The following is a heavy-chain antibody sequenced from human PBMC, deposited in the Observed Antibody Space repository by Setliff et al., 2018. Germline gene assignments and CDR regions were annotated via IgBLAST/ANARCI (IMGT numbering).Heavy chain of an antibody. D-gene: IGHD3-22*01. CDR1: GYSFSTFW. CDR2: IWPDDSDT. J-gene: IGHJ4*02. V-gene: IGHV5-51*01. Sequence: GESLKISCQASGYSFSTFWIGWVRQMPGKGLEWMGVIWPDDSDTTYSPPFRGEVTISADKSVNTAYLQWDSLRASDTAIYYCARGLDSGGWSSHRPYYFDNWGQGTVVTVSS. CDR3: ARGLDSGGWSSHRPYYFDN.